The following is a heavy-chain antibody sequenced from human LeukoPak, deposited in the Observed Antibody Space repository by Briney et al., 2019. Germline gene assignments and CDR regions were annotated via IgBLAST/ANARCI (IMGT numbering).Heavy chain of an antibody. J-gene: IGHJ4*02. V-gene: IGHV1-46*01. D-gene: IGHD3-16*01. CDR1: GYTFTSYY. CDR3: ARVGGEGYFDY. Sequence: ASVKVSCKASGYTFTSYYMHWVRQAPGQGLEWMGIINPSGGSTSYAQKLQGRVTMTRDTSTSTVYMELSSLRSEDTAVYYCARVGGEGYFDYWGQGTLVAVSS. CDR2: INPSGGST.